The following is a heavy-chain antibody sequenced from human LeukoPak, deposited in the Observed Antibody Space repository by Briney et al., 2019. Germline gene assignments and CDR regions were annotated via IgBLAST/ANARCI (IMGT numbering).Heavy chain of an antibody. D-gene: IGHD2-15*01. Sequence: PGGSLRLSCAASGFTFNTYWMHWVRQAPGKGLVWVSRINSDGSTTNYADSVKGRFTISRDNAKNTLYLQMNSLRAEDTAVYYCAKSGLNRLDYWGQGTLVTVSS. CDR3: AKSGLNRLDY. CDR2: INSDGSTT. CDR1: GFTFNTYW. V-gene: IGHV3-74*01. J-gene: IGHJ4*02.